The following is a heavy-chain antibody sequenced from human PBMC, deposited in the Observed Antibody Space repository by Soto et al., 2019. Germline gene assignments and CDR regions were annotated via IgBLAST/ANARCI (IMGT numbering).Heavy chain of an antibody. J-gene: IGHJ4*02. D-gene: IGHD3-3*01. Sequence: EVQLVESGGGLVQPGGSLRLSCAASGFTVSSNYMSWVRQAPGKGLEWVSVIYSGGSTYYADSVKGRFTISRDNSKNTLYLQLNSLRAEDTAVYYCASDYDFWSGLAIDYWGPGTLVTVSS. V-gene: IGHV3-66*01. CDR2: IYSGGST. CDR3: ASDYDFWSGLAIDY. CDR1: GFTVSSNY.